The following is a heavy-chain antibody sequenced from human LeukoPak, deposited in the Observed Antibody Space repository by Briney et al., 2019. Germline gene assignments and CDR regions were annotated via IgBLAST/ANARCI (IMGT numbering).Heavy chain of an antibody. CDR3: ATTLNTGFFQS. V-gene: IGHV3-23*01. J-gene: IGHJ5*02. CDR1: GFIFSTYA. D-gene: IGHD5-18*01. Sequence: PGGSLRLSCAASGFIFSTYAMHWVRQAPGKGLEWVSAVSGSGGDTYYADSVTGRFTISRDNSKNTLYVLLNSLRAEDTAVYYCATTLNTGFFQSWGRGTLVTVSS. CDR2: VSGSGGDT.